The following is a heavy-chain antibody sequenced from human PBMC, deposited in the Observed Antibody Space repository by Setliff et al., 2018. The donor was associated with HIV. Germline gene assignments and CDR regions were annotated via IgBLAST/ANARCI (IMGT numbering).Heavy chain of an antibody. J-gene: IGHJ4*02. CDR2: ISSGSYP. CDR1: AFTFSSYS. CDR3: ARVMIGYSGYDAFDY. D-gene: IGHD5-12*01. V-gene: IGHV3-21*04. Sequence: PGGSLRPSFAASAFTFSSYSMNWVRQAPGKGLEWVSSISSGSYPNYADSVKGRFTISRDNAKNSLYLQMNSLRAEDTAVYYCARVMIGYSGYDAFDYWGQGTLVTVSS.